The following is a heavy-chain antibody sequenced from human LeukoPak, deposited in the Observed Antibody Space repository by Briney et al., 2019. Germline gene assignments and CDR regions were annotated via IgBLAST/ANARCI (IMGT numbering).Heavy chain of an antibody. CDR1: GFTFSSYW. Sequence: GGSLRLSCAASGFTFSSYWMSWVRQAPGKGLEWVANIKQDGSEKYYVDSVKGRFTISRDNAKNSLYLQMNSLRAEDTAVYYCARDFPDYYDSSGYYLLWGQGTLVTVSS. J-gene: IGHJ4*02. CDR3: ARDFPDYYDSSGYYLL. CDR2: IKQDGSEK. D-gene: IGHD3-22*01. V-gene: IGHV3-7*01.